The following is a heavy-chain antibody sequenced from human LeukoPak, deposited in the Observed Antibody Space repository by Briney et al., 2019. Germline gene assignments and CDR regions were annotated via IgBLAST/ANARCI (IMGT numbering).Heavy chain of an antibody. V-gene: IGHV4-30-4*08. Sequence: PSQTLSLTCTVSGGSISSGDYYWRWIRQPPGKGLEWIGYIYYSGSTYYNPSLKSRVTISVDTSKNQFSLKLSSVTAADTAVYYCARDFRDGGYMDVWGKGTTVTVSS. CDR1: GGSISSGDYY. CDR2: IYYSGST. CDR3: ARDFRDGGYMDV. D-gene: IGHD4-23*01. J-gene: IGHJ6*03.